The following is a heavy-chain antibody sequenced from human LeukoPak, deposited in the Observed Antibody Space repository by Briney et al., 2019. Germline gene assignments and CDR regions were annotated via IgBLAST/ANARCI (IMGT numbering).Heavy chain of an antibody. J-gene: IGHJ4*02. D-gene: IGHD6-19*01. CDR3: ARQRAAYSSGWDSRRSPVTFFDY. V-gene: IGHV4-39*01. Sequence: SETLSLTCTVSGGSISSRSYFWGWIRQPPGKGLEWIGTIYYNGSTYHNPSLKSRVNISVDTSKHQFSLKLSSVTAAHTAVYYCARQRAAYSSGWDSRRSPVTFFDYWGQGTLVTVSS. CDR2: IYYNGST. CDR1: GGSISSRSYF.